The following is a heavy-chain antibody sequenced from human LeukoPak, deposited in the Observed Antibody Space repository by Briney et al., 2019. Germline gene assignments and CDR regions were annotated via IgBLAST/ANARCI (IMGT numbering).Heavy chain of an antibody. V-gene: IGHV4-39*07. CDR3: ARTLTAMAPGDY. CDR1: GGSISSYY. Sequence: SETLSLTCTVSGGSISSYYWGWIRQPPGKGLEWIGSIYYSGSTYYNPSLKSRVTISVETSKNQSSLKLSSVTAADTAVYYCARTLTAMAPGDYWGQGTLVTVSS. CDR2: IYYSGST. J-gene: IGHJ4*02. D-gene: IGHD5-18*01.